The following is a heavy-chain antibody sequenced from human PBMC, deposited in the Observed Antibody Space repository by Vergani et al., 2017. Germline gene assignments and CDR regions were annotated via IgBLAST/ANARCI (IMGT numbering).Heavy chain of an antibody. V-gene: IGHV7-4-1*02. CDR3: ARNMVRGVISY. CDR2: INTNTETP. J-gene: IGHJ4*02. D-gene: IGHD3-10*01. Sequence: QAQLVQSGPELKKPGASVKVSCKASGYTFTSYALHWVRQAPGQGLEWLGWINTNTETPTYAQAFTGRFVFSLDTSVSTAYLQISSLKAEDTAVYYCARNMVRGVISYWGQGTLVTVSS. CDR1: GYTFTSYA.